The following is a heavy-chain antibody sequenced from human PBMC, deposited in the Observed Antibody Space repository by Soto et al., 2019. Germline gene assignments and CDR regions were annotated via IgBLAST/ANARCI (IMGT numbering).Heavy chain of an antibody. J-gene: IGHJ3*02. CDR3: AREFRQFNPNDIVVVPAADDAFDI. Sequence: GGSLRLSCAASGFTFSSYSMNWVRQAPGKGLEWVSSISSSSSYIYYADSVKGRFTISRDNAKNSLYLQMNSLRAEDTAVYYCAREFRQFNPNDIVVVPAADDAFDIWGQGTMVTVSS. CDR2: ISSSSSYI. D-gene: IGHD2-2*01. CDR1: GFTFSSYS. V-gene: IGHV3-21*01.